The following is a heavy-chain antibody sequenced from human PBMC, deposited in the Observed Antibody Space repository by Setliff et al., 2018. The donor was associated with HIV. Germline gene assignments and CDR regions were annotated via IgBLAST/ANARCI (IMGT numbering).Heavy chain of an antibody. V-gene: IGHV3-64*04. CDR2: ISNTGDHT. CDR1: AFACSNHG. J-gene: IGHJ3*02. D-gene: IGHD5-18*01. Sequence: GESLRLSCAASAFACSNHGMHWVRQALGKRLEYVSAISNTGDHTYSADSVKGRFTISRDNSKNTLFLQMNSLRAEDTAVYFCAKRWGYSYVRAFDIWGQGTMVTVSS. CDR3: AKRWGYSYVRAFDI.